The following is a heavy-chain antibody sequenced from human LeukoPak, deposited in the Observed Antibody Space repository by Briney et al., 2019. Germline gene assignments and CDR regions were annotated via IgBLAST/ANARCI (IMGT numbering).Heavy chain of an antibody. Sequence: SETLSLTCAVYGGSFSGYYWSWIRQPPGKGLEWIGEINHSGSTNYNPSLKSRVTISVDTSKNQFSLKLSSVTAADTAVYYCARGDYGDLFDYWGQGTLVTVSS. J-gene: IGHJ4*02. CDR2: INHSGST. V-gene: IGHV4-34*01. D-gene: IGHD4-17*01. CDR3: ARGDYGDLFDY. CDR1: GGSFSGYY.